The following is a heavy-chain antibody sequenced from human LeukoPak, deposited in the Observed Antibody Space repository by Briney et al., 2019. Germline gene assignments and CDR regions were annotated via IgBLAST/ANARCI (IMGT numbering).Heavy chain of an antibody. V-gene: IGHV4-59*01. CDR3: ARGATHMYSSSSPFDY. D-gene: IGHD6-6*01. Sequence: SETLSLTCTVSGGSISSYYWSWIRQPPGKGLEWIGYIYDSGSTNYNPSLKSRVTISVDTSKNQFSLKLSSVTAADTAVYYCARGATHMYSSSSPFDYWGQGTLVTVSS. CDR2: IYDSGST. J-gene: IGHJ4*02. CDR1: GGSISSYY.